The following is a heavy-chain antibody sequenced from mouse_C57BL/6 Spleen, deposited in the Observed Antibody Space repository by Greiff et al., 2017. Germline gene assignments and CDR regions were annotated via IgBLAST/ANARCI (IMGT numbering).Heavy chain of an antibody. Sequence: EVLLVEPGGGLVKPGGSLKLSCAASGFTFSDYGMHWVRQAPEKGLEWVAYISSGSSTIYYAATVKGRFTISRDNDKNTLCLQMASLRSEDSAMYGCARGWRAMDYWGQGTSVTVSS. J-gene: IGHJ4*01. CDR2: ISSGSSTI. CDR1: GFTFSDYG. D-gene: IGHD2-3*01. CDR3: ARGWRAMDY. V-gene: IGHV5-17*01.